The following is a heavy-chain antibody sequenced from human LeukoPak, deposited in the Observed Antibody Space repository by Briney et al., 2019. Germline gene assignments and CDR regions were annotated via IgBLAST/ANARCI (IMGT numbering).Heavy chain of an antibody. CDR3: AKARLRYFDAANTDPFDY. CDR1: RFTFSTYG. J-gene: IGHJ4*02. Sequence: GGSLRLSCAASRFTFSTYGMHWVRQAPGKGLEWVAYIQYDGSNQQYADSVKGRFSISRDSSKNILYLQMNSLRAEDTAVYYCAKARLRYFDAANTDPFDYWGQGTLVAVSS. D-gene: IGHD3-9*01. V-gene: IGHV3-30*02. CDR2: IQYDGSNQ.